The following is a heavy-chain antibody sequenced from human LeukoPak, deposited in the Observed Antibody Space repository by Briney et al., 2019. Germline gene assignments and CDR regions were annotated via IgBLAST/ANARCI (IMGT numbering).Heavy chain of an antibody. CDR1: GASIGRSTYY. Sequence: SETLSLTCSVSGASIGRSTYYWGWIRQPPGKGLEWIGSVFRTGTAYYNPSLRSRVTVSVDTSKNQFSLKLSSVTATDTAVYYCTKNDVGDYGTWGQGTLVIVSS. D-gene: IGHD4-17*01. J-gene: IGHJ5*02. V-gene: IGHV4-39*01. CDR3: TKNDVGDYGT. CDR2: VFRTGTA.